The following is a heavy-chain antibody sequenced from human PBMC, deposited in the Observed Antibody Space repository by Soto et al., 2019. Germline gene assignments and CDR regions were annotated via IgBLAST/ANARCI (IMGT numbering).Heavy chain of an antibody. V-gene: IGHV4-30-4*01. D-gene: IGHD3-16*01. CDR3: ARRRGTTYYYGMDV. CDR1: GGSISSGDYY. CDR2: IYYSGST. J-gene: IGHJ6*02. Sequence: QVQLQESGPGLVKPSQTLSLTCTVSGGSISSGDYYWSWIRQPPGKGLKWIGYIYYSGSTYCNPSLKSRVTISVDTSKNQFSLKLNSVTAADTAVYYCARRRGTTYYYGMDVWGQGTTVTVSS.